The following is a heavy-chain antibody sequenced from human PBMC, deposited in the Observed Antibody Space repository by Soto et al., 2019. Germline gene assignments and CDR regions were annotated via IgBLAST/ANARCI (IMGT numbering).Heavy chain of an antibody. CDR3: AKDISRFGMITLIDY. CDR2: ISRNSGSI. V-gene: IGHV3-9*01. CDR1: GFTFDDYA. Sequence: GGSQRLSCAASGFTFDDYAMHWVRQAPGKGLEWVSGISRNSGSIGYADSVKGRFTISRDNAKNSLYLQMNSLRAEDTALYYCAKDISRFGMITLIDYWGQGTLVTVSS. J-gene: IGHJ4*02. D-gene: IGHD3-16*01.